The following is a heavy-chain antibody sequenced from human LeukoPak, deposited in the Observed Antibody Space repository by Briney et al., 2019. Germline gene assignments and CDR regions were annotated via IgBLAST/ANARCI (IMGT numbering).Heavy chain of an antibody. D-gene: IGHD3-22*01. Sequence: ASVKVSCKASGYTFTSYGISWVRQAPGQGLEWMGWMNPNSGNTGYAQKFQGRVTMTRNTSISTAYMELSSLRSEDTAVYYCASGHYYDSSGYYSSFDYWGQGTLVTVSS. V-gene: IGHV1-8*02. CDR1: GYTFTSYG. J-gene: IGHJ4*02. CDR2: MNPNSGNT. CDR3: ASGHYYDSSGYYSSFDY.